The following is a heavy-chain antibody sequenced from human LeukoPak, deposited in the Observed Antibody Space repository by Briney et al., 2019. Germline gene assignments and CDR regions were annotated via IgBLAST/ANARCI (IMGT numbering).Heavy chain of an antibody. J-gene: IGHJ4*02. CDR2: INPISGAT. CDR1: GYTFTRYY. V-gene: IGHV1-46*01. Sequence: GASVKVSRKTSGYTFTRYYMQWVRQALGHGLEWMGIINPISGATDYAQKFQGRVTMTRDTSTSTVYMELSSLRSEDTAMYYCARLPYRDGVAQDYWGQGTLVTVSP. CDR3: ARLPYRDGVAQDY. D-gene: IGHD3-16*02.